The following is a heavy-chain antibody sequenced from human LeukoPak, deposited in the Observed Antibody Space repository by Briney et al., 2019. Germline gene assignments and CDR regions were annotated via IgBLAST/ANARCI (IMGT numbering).Heavy chain of an antibody. CDR1: GYTFISYG. Sequence: GASVKVSCKASGYTFISYGITRVRQAPGQGLEWMGWVSAYNGNTDYAQKFQGRVTMTTDTSTRTAYMELRSLRSGDTAVYYCARAIAVVGTTTDFQYWGQGTQVTVSS. CDR3: ARAIAVVGTTTDFQY. V-gene: IGHV1-18*04. D-gene: IGHD6-19*01. J-gene: IGHJ1*01. CDR2: VSAYNGNT.